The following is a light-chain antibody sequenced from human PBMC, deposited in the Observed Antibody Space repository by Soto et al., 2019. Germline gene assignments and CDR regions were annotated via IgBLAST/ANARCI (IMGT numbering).Light chain of an antibody. J-gene: IGKJ5*01. V-gene: IGKV3-20*01. CDR1: QTLSNSV. Sequence: NVSTQVPGTPSLSPGERATPSFTASQTLSNSVIAWYQQKPGQAPRLLIYDTSSRATGVPDRYSASGSGTDFTLTISRLEPEDFAVFFCQQYGTSEIIFGQGTRLEIK. CDR2: DTS. CDR3: QQYGTSEII.